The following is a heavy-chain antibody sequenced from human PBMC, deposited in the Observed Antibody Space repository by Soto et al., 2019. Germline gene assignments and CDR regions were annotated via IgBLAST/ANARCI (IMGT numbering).Heavy chain of an antibody. CDR1: GYTFTSYA. CDR2: INAGNGNT. J-gene: IGHJ4*02. CDR3: ARGLWELDY. V-gene: IGHV1-3*01. D-gene: IGHD5-18*01. Sequence: ASVKVSCKASGYTFTSYAMHWVRQAPGQRLEWMGWINAGNGNTKYSQKFQGRVAITRDTSISTAYMELSSLSSEDTAGYYCARGLWELDYWGQGALVTVSS.